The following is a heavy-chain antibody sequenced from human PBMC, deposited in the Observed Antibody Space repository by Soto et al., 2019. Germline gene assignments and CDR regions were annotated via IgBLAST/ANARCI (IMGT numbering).Heavy chain of an antibody. CDR1: GGSFSGYY. V-gene: IGHV4-34*01. D-gene: IGHD3-3*01. CDR3: ARGTSGNVYYDFWSGYYTGNWFDP. Sequence: KTSETLSLTCAVYGGSFSGYYLSWIRQPPGKGLEWIGEINHSGSTNYNPSLKSRVTISVDTSKNQFSLKLSSVTAADTAVYYCARGTSGNVYYDFWSGYYTGNWFDPWGQGTLVTVSS. CDR2: INHSGST. J-gene: IGHJ5*02.